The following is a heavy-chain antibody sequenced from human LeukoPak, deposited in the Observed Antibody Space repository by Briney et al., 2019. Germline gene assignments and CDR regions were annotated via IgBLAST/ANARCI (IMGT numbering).Heavy chain of an antibody. CDR3: ARRAAAGRGYFDY. D-gene: IGHD6-13*01. Sequence: PSETLSLTCTVSGGSISSYYWSWIRQPPGKGMEWIGYIYYSGSNNYNPSLKSRVTISVDTSKNQFSLKLSSVTAADTAVYYCARRAAAGRGYFDYWGQGTLVTVSS. CDR1: GGSISSYY. J-gene: IGHJ4*02. CDR2: IYYSGSN. V-gene: IGHV4-59*01.